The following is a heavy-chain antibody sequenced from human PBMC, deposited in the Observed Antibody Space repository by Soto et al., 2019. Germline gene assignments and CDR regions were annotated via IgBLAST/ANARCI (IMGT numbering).Heavy chain of an antibody. CDR2: IFSNDEK. D-gene: IGHD4-17*01. V-gene: IGHV2-26*01. J-gene: IGHJ4*02. CDR3: ARTRFFGYGDYDY. Sequence: QVTLKESGPVLVNPTETLTLTCTVSGFSLSNARMGVSWIRQPPGKALEWLAHIFSNDEKSYSTSLKSRLTITKDTSKSQVVLTMTNMDPVDTATYYCARTRFFGYGDYDYWGQGTLVTVSS. CDR1: GFSLSNARMG.